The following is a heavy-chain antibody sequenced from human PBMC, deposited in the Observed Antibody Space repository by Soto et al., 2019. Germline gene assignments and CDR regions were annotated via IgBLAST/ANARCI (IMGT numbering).Heavy chain of an antibody. CDR2: ISSDGINK. D-gene: IGHD2-15*01. J-gene: IGHJ4*02. Sequence: QVQLGESGGGAVQPGRSLRLSCADSGFTFSNNGIHWVRQVPGKRLDWVAVISSDGINKYYAGSVKGRSTISRDNSKQTLIPQMNSLIVEATAVYYCAIALYGCSSLFDFWGQGTLVTVSS. CDR1: GFTFSNNG. V-gene: IGHV3-30*03. CDR3: AIALYGCSSLFDF.